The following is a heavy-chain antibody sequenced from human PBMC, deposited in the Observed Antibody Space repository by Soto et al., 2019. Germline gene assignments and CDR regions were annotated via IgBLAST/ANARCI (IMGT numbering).Heavy chain of an antibody. Sequence: QVQLQESGPGLVKPSETLSLTCTVSGSSLNDFQWIWIRQPPGKGLEWIGSKYFRQPTHSDNPSLKSRLTNPLDTSQDQVSLKLPSVTAADPAVFFCARTKTRYSNPDYWGPGSLVTVS. V-gene: IGHV4-4*08. CDR2: KYFRQPTH. J-gene: IGHJ4*02. CDR3: ARTKTRYSNPDY. D-gene: IGHD3-16*02. CDR1: GSSLNDFQ.